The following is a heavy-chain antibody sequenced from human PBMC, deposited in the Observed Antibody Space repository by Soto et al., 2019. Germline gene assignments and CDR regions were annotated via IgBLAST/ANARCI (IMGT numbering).Heavy chain of an antibody. CDR2: IWYDGSNK. CDR3: ARVLAAAGSYYYGMDV. D-gene: IGHD6-13*01. Sequence: GGSLRLSCAASGFTFSSYGMHWVRQAPGKGLEWVAVIWYDGSNKYYADSVKGRFTISRDNSKNTLYLQMNSLRAEDTAVYYCARVLAAAGSYYYGMDVWGQGTTVTVS. J-gene: IGHJ6*02. CDR1: GFTFSSYG. V-gene: IGHV3-33*01.